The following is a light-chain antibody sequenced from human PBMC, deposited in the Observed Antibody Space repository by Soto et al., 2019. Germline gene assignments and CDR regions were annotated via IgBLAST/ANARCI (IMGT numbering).Light chain of an antibody. CDR2: GAS. CDR1: QSVSSSY. CDR3: HQYGSRR. J-gene: IGKJ1*01. Sequence: EIVLTQSPGTPSLSPGERATLSCRASQSVSSSYLAWYQQKPGQAPRLLIYGASGGSTGIPDMFGSSGSRADCTLTISRLGPEDFAVYDCHQYGSRRFGHGTKVAIK. V-gene: IGKV3-20*01.